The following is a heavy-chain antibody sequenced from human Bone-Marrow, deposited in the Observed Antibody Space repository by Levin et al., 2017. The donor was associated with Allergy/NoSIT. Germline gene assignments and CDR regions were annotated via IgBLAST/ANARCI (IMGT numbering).Heavy chain of an antibody. Sequence: GGSLRLSCAASGFTFSSYSMNWVRQAPGKGLEWVSSISSSSSYIYYADSVKGRFTISRDNAKNSLYLQMNSLRAEDTAVYYCARGPGGLLLWFGETPIPYYYYGMDVWGQGTTVTVSS. CDR1: GFTFSSYS. D-gene: IGHD3-10*01. CDR2: ISSSSSYI. V-gene: IGHV3-21*01. CDR3: ARGPGGLLLWFGETPIPYYYYGMDV. J-gene: IGHJ6*02.